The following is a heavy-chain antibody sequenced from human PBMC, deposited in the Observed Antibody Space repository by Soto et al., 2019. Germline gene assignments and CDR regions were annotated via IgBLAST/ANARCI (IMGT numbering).Heavy chain of an antibody. CDR2: IYHSGST. J-gene: IGHJ5*02. CDR1: GGSISSGGYS. CDR3: ARGFTGSSSWYNWFDP. D-gene: IGHD6-13*01. V-gene: IGHV4-30-2*01. Sequence: SETLSLTCAVSGGSISSGGYSWSWIRQPPGKGLEWIGYIYHSGSTYYNPSLKSRVTISVDRSKNQFSLKLSSVTAADTAVYYCARGFTGSSSWYNWFDPWGQGTLVTVPQ.